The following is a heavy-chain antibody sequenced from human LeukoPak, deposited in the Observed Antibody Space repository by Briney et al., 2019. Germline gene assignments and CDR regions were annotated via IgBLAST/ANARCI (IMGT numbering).Heavy chain of an antibody. Sequence: GGSLRLSCAASGFTFSSYELNWVGQAPGKGLEWVSYISSDGASIYYADSVKGRFTISRDNAQNSLFLQMDSLRDEDTSIYYCARGKNGVGGYDILIDYWGQGTLVTVSS. CDR2: ISSDGASI. J-gene: IGHJ4*02. V-gene: IGHV3-48*03. CDR3: ARGKNGVGGYDILIDY. CDR1: GFTFSSYE. D-gene: IGHD3-9*01.